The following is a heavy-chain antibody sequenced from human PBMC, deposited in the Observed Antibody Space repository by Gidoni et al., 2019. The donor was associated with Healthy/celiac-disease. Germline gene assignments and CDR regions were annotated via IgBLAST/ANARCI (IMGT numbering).Heavy chain of an antibody. CDR3: ARITPRTIVIGGNWFDP. CDR2: IDPSDSYT. V-gene: IGHV5-10-1*03. CDR1: GYSFTSYW. D-gene: IGHD1-20*01. J-gene: IGHJ5*02. Sequence: EVQLVQSGAEVRKPGASRRISCKGSGYSFTSYWISWVRQMPGKGLELMGRIDPSDSYTNYSPSFQGHVTISADKSISTAYLQWSSLKASDTAMYYCARITPRTIVIGGNWFDPWGQGTLVTVSS.